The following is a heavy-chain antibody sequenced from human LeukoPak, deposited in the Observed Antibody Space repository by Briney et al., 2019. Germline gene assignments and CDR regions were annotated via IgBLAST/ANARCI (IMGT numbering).Heavy chain of an antibody. Sequence: SDTLSLTRTVSGGSISSGGYYWSWLPQLPGKGLEWIGYIYYSGSAYYDPSLKSRFAISIDTSQNHFSLKLSSVTAADTAVYYCAKGVTKSYGEHYDYWGQGTLVTVSS. CDR3: AKGVTKSYGEHYDY. V-gene: IGHV4-31*03. J-gene: IGHJ4*02. D-gene: IGHD5-18*01. CDR2: IYYSGSA. CDR1: GGSISSGGYY.